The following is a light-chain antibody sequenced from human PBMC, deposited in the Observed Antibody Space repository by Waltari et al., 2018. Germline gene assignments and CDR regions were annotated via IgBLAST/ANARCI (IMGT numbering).Light chain of an antibody. CDR1: SSHIGAYKY. V-gene: IGLV2-8*01. J-gene: IGLJ2*01. CDR2: EVD. Sequence: QSALTQPPSSSGSPGQTVIISCTGTSSHIGAYKYVPWYQQIPGRAPALIIYEVDRRPPGVPDRFSGSKSGNTASLTVSGLQTEDEGDYYCSSYAGSNKLIFGGVTKLTVL. CDR3: SSYAGSNKLI.